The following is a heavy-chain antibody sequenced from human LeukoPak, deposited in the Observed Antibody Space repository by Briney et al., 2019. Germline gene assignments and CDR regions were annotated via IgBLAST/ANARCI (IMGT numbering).Heavy chain of an antibody. CDR1: VGSISSYY. J-gene: IGHJ4*01. CDR3: ARGRYYDYVWGSYLFDY. V-gene: IGHV4-59*01. CDR2: IYYSGST. D-gene: IGHD3-16*02. Sequence: SETLSVTCTVSVGSISSYYWSWIRQPPGKGLEGIGYIYYSGSTNYNPSLKSRVTISVDTSKNQFSMKLSSVTAAHKAVYYCARGRYYDYVWGSYLFDYWGHGTLVTVAS.